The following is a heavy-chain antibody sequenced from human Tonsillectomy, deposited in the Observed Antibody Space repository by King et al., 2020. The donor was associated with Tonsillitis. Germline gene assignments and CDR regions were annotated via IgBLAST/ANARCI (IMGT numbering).Heavy chain of an antibody. CDR2: INPNSGGT. CDR1: GYTFTGSY. Sequence: QLVQSGAEVKKPGASVKVSCKASGYTFTGSYMHWVRQAPGQGLEWMGWINPNSGGTHYAQKFKGRVTMTRDTSISTAYMELSRLRSDDTAVYYCPSDLLLGDWDAVDIWGQGTMVTVSS. CDR3: PSDLLLGDWDAVDI. J-gene: IGHJ3*02. D-gene: IGHD2-21*01. V-gene: IGHV1-2*02.